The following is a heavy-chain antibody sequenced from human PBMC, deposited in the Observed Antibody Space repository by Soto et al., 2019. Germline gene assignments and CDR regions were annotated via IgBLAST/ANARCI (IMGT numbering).Heavy chain of an antibody. CDR3: AKAANYYYYYGMDV. Sequence: QVQLVESGGGVVQPGRSLRLSCAASGFTFSSYGMHWVRQASGKGLEWVAVISYDGSNKYYADSVKGRFTISRDNSKNTLYLQMNSLRAEDTAVYYCAKAANYYYYYGMDVWGQGTTVTVSS. V-gene: IGHV3-30*18. J-gene: IGHJ6*02. CDR2: ISYDGSNK. CDR1: GFTFSSYG.